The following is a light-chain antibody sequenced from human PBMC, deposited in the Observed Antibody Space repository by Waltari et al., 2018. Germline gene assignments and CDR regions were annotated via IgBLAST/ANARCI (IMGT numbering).Light chain of an antibody. CDR1: QSVSSN. Sequence: EIVLTQSPATLSVSPGERATLSCRASQSVSSNLAWYQQKPGQAPRLLIYGASTRATGIPARFSGSGSGTEFTLTISSLQSEDFAVYYCQQYNNWGVITFGQGTRLEIK. V-gene: IGKV3-15*01. J-gene: IGKJ5*01. CDR2: GAS. CDR3: QQYNNWGVIT.